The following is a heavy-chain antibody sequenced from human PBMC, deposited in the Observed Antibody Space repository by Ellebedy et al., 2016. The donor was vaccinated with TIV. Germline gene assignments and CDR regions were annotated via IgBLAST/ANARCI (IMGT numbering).Heavy chain of an antibody. Sequence: GESLKISXAASGFTFSSYAMHWVRQAPGKGLEWVAVISYDGSNKYYADSVKGRFTISRDNSKNTLYLQMNSLRAEDTAVYYCTRHFPGQAAMFDYWGQGTLVTVSS. J-gene: IGHJ4*02. D-gene: IGHD2-2*01. CDR2: ISYDGSNK. CDR1: GFTFSSYA. V-gene: IGHV3-30*04. CDR3: TRHFPGQAAMFDY.